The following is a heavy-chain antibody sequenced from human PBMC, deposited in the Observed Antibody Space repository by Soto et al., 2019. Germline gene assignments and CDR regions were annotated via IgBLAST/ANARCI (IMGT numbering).Heavy chain of an antibody. Sequence: QVQLVQSGAEVKKPGSSVKVSCKASGGSFISYTISWVRQAPGQGLEWMGKITPSLDIANYAQKFQGRVTITADKSTSTAYMELSSLRSEDTAVYFCARDDYGDYHVDNWFDPWGQGTLVTVSS. V-gene: IGHV1-69*08. D-gene: IGHD4-17*01. CDR2: ITPSLDIA. CDR1: GGSFISYT. J-gene: IGHJ5*02. CDR3: ARDDYGDYHVDNWFDP.